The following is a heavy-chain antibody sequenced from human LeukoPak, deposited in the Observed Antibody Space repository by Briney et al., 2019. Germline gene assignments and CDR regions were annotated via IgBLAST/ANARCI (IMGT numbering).Heavy chain of an antibody. CDR1: GGSISSYY. CDR3: ARGRFLEWLPTYYFDY. J-gene: IGHJ4*02. CDR2: IYYSGST. D-gene: IGHD3-3*01. Sequence: SETLSLTCTVSGGSISSYYWSWIRQPPGKGREWIGYIYYSGSTNYNPSLKSRVTISVDTSKNQFSLKLSSVTAADTAVYYCARGRFLEWLPTYYFDYWGQGTLVTVSS. V-gene: IGHV4-59*01.